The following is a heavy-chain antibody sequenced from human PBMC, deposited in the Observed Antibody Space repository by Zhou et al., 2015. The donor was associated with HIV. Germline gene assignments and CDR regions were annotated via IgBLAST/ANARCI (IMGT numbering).Heavy chain of an antibody. CDR2: IIPIFGTA. CDR3: AGDSDVTGPIAFDY. J-gene: IGHJ4*02. CDR1: RGTFSTFG. D-gene: IGHD3-16*01. V-gene: IGHV1-69*01. Sequence: QVQLVQSGPEVKKPGSSVKVSCKASRGTFSTFGVSWVRQAPGQGLEWMGGIIPIFGTANYAQKFQGRVTITADESTSTAYMELSSLRSEDTAVYYCAGDSDVTGPIAFDYWGQGTLVTVSS.